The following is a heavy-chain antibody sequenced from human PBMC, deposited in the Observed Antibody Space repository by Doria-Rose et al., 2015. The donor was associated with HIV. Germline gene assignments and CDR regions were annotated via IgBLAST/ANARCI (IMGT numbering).Heavy chain of an antibody. CDR1: GVSLSSPGMG. CDR3: ARIKSSRWYHKYYFDF. CDR2: NFSDDER. D-gene: IGHD6-13*01. V-gene: IGHV2-26*01. J-gene: IGHJ4*02. Sequence: SGPVLVKPTEALTLTCTVSGVSLSSPGMGVSWIRQPPGKALEWLANNFSDDERCYTTPLKSRLTISRGTSKSQVVLTMTDMDPVDTATYYCARIKSSRWYHKYYFDFWGQGTLVIVSA.